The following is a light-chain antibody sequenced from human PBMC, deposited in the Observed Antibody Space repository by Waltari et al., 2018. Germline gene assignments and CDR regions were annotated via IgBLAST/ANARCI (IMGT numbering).Light chain of an antibody. V-gene: IGKV3-20*01. J-gene: IGKJ1*01. CDR3: QQYLRLPVT. CDR2: GAS. CDR1: QSVGRA. Sequence: EIVLTQSPGTLSLSLVERATLSCRASQSVGRALTWYQQKPGQAPRLLIYGASSRAPGIPDRFSGSGSGTDFSLTISRLEPDDFAVYFCQQYLRLPVTFGQGTTVEI.